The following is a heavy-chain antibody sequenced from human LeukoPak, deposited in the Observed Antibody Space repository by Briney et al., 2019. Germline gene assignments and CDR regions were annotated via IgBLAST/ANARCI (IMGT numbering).Heavy chain of an antibody. J-gene: IGHJ4*02. D-gene: IGHD1-26*01. CDR1: GGTFSSYA. Sequence: ASVKVSCEASGGTFSSYAISWVRQAPGQGLEWMGGIIPIFGTANYAQKFQGRVTMTRDTSTSTVYMELSSLRSEDTAVYYCASGDLGSYFDYWGQGTLVTVSS. CDR3: ASGDLGSYFDY. V-gene: IGHV1-69*05. CDR2: IIPIFGTA.